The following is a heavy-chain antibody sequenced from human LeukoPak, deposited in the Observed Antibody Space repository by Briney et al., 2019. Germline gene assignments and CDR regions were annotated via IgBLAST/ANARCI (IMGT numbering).Heavy chain of an antibody. D-gene: IGHD6-13*01. CDR3: ARATAAGIY. Sequence: GGSLRLSCAASGFTFSNYAMSWVRQAPGKGLEWVSVIYSGGSTYYADSVKGRFTISRDNSKNTLYLQMNSLRAEDTAVYYCARATAAGIYWGQGTLVTVSS. CDR2: IYSGGST. J-gene: IGHJ4*02. V-gene: IGHV3-53*01. CDR1: GFTFSNYA.